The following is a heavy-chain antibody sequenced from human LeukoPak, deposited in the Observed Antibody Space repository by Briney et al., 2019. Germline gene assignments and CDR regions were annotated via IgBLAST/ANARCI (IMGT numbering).Heavy chain of an antibody. CDR1: GFTFSNHW. J-gene: IGHJ4*02. CDR3: ARRVRSTGWYIFDF. Sequence: GGSLRLSCAASGFTFSNHWMHWVRQAPGNGLVWVSRISGDGSSTSYADYVKGRFTISRDNTKNTLYLQMNSLRAEDTAVYYCARRVRSTGWYIFDFWGQGTLVTVSS. V-gene: IGHV3-74*01. D-gene: IGHD6-19*01. CDR2: ISGDGSST.